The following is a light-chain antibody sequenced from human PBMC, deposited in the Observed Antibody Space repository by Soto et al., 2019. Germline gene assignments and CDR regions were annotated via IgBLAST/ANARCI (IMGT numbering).Light chain of an antibody. CDR1: QSINND. CDR3: HQYNKGPGT. J-gene: IGKJ1*01. CDR2: AAA. V-gene: IGKV3-15*01. Sequence: EIVMTQSPATLSVSPGDRVTLSCRASQSINNDLAWYQQRPGQAPRVLIYAAATRATGLPARFSGSGSGTEFTLTISSLLSEDSAVYYCHQYNKGPGTFGPGTKVDTK.